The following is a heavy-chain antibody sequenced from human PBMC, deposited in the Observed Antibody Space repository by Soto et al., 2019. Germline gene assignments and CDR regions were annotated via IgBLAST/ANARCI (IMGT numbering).Heavy chain of an antibody. D-gene: IGHD2-2*01. V-gene: IGHV3-23*01. Sequence: EVQLLESGGGLVQPGGSLRLSCAASGFTFSSYAMSWVRQAPGKGLEWVSAISGSGGSTYYEDSVKGRFTISRDNSKNTQYLTMNSLRAEDTAVYYCAKDQLPDYYYYGMDVWGQGTTVTVSS. CDR1: GFTFSSYA. CDR2: ISGSGGST. J-gene: IGHJ6*02. CDR3: AKDQLPDYYYYGMDV.